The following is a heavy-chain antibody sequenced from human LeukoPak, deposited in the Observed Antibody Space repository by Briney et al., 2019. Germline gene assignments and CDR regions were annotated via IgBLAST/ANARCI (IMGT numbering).Heavy chain of an antibody. D-gene: IGHD2-15*01. CDR1: GFTFSSYA. CDR3: TTDPFTPTYCSGGSCAFDY. Sequence: GGSLRLSCAASGFTFSSYAMHWVRQAPGKGLEWVGRIKSKTDGGTTDYAAPVKGRFTISRDDSKNTLYLQMNSLKTEDTAVYYCTTDPFTPTYCSGGSCAFDYWGQGTLVTVSS. V-gene: IGHV3-15*01. J-gene: IGHJ4*02. CDR2: IKSKTDGGTT.